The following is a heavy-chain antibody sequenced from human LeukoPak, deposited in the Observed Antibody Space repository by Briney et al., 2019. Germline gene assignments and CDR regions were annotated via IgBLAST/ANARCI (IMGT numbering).Heavy chain of an antibody. CDR2: ISGSGGST. V-gene: IGHV3-23*01. CDR3: AKSAYYDASGYYREYYFGY. J-gene: IGHJ4*02. Sequence: GGSLRLSCTASGFTFSDYAMSWVRQAPGKGLEWVSSISGSGGSTHYADSVKGRFTISRDKTKNTLYLQMNSLRAEDTAVYYCAKSAYYDASGYYREYYFGYWGQGTLVTVSS. CDR1: GFTFSDYA. D-gene: IGHD3-22*01.